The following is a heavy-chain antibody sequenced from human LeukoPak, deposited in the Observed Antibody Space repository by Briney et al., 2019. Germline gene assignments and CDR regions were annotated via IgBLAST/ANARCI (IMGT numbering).Heavy chain of an antibody. CDR1: GYTFTSYA. V-gene: IGHV7-4-1*02. J-gene: IGHJ5*02. CDR3: AKVGGGAYYSNYAWFDP. CDR2: INTNTGNP. D-gene: IGHD4-11*01. Sequence: ASVKVSCKASGYTFTSYAMNWVRQAPGQGREWMGWINTNTGNPTYAQGFTGRFVFSLDTSVSQEYLQISSLKAEDTAVYYCAKVGGGAYYSNYAWFDPWGQGTLVTVSS.